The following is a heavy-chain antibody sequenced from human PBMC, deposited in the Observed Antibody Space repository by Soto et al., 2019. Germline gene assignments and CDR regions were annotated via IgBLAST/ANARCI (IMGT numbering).Heavy chain of an antibody. V-gene: IGHV4-30-2*01. J-gene: IGHJ5*02. CDR3: ARAVAPYLGTWFDP. CDR2: ISRSGST. Sequence: QLQLQESGSGLVKPSQTLSLTCTVSGGSITSGNSYSWSWIRQPPGKGLEWIGSISRSGSTSYNPSLQGRVTMSVDKSKNQFSLKLSSVTAADTAVYYCARAVAPYLGTWFDPWGQGTLVIVSS. CDR1: GGSITSGNSYS. D-gene: IGHD3-16*01.